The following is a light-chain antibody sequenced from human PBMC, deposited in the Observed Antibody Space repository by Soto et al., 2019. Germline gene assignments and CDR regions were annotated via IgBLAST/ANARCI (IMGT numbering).Light chain of an antibody. CDR1: QSISTNF. CDR3: QQYSSSSYT. Sequence: IVLTQSPGTLSLSPGERATLSCRASQSISTNFLAWYQHKPGQAPRLLIFGASRRAPGIPDRFSGSGSGTDFILSISGLEPEDFAVYYCQQYSSSSYTFGQGTKLDIK. CDR2: GAS. J-gene: IGKJ2*01. V-gene: IGKV3-20*01.